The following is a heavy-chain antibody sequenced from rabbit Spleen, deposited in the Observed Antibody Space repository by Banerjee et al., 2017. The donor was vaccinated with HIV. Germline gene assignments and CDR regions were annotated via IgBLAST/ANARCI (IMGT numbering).Heavy chain of an antibody. V-gene: IGHV1S7*01. CDR3: VRESGSGGYDDGSS. Sequence: PLVESGGGLVQPGGSLKLSCKASGFDFSTYSMSWVRQAPGKGLEWIGYIVPIFGVTYYANWVNGRFTISSHNAQNTFNLQLNSLTAAHSVPYFFVRESGSGGYDDGSSWGPGTLVTVS. J-gene: IGHJ6*01. D-gene: IGHD2-1*01. CDR2: IVPIFGVT. CDR1: GFDFSTYS.